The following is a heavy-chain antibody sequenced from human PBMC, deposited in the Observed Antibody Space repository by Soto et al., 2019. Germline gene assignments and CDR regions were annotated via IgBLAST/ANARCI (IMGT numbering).Heavy chain of an antibody. Sequence: ASVKVSCKVSGYTLTELSMHWVRQAPGKGLEWMGGFDPEDGETIYAQKFQGRVTMTEDTSTDTAYMQLRTLRSDDTAVYFCARRTRWNAGGYYQYAMDVWGQGTTVTVSS. CDR3: ARRTRWNAGGYYQYAMDV. CDR1: GYTLTELS. V-gene: IGHV1-24*01. CDR2: FDPEDGET. D-gene: IGHD1-1*01. J-gene: IGHJ6*02.